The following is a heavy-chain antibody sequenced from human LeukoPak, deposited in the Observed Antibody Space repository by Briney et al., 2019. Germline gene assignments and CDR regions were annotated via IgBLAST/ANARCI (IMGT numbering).Heavy chain of an antibody. Sequence: SVKVSCKASGGTFSSYAISWVRQAPGQGLEWMGGIIPIFGTANYAQKFQGRVTITTDESTSTAYMELSSLRSEDTAVYYCAGGPYYDFWSGYYFGYWGQGTLVTVSS. CDR2: IIPIFGTA. J-gene: IGHJ4*02. CDR1: GGTFSSYA. CDR3: AGGPYYDFWSGYYFGY. V-gene: IGHV1-69*05. D-gene: IGHD3-3*01.